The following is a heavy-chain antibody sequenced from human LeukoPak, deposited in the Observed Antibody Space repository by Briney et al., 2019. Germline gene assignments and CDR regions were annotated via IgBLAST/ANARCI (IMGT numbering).Heavy chain of an antibody. CDR2: ISPGGPT. CDR1: GFPLSSHG. J-gene: IGHJ4*02. CDR3: AKDGAWLRFDD. V-gene: IGHV3-23*01. D-gene: IGHD5-12*01. Sequence: PGGSLRLSCAGSGFPLSSHGMNWVRQAPGKGLEWVSGISPGGPTYYADSVKGRFTISRDDSKNTMYLEMENLRADDTAVYYCAKDGAWLRFDDWGQGILVSVSS.